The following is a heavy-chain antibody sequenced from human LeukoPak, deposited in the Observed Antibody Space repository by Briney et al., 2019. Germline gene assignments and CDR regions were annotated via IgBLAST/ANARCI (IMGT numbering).Heavy chain of an antibody. CDR3: ASGWGPMVVSY. V-gene: IGHV3-7*01. CDR2: INQDVGEE. Sequence: PGGSLRLSCAASGFTFSNYAMSWVRQAPGKGLEWVAEINQDVGEEHYVDSVKGRFTISRDKAQTSLYLQMNSLRVEDTAVYYCASGWGPMVVSYWGQGTLVTVSS. D-gene: IGHD2-8*02. J-gene: IGHJ4*02. CDR1: GFTFSNYA.